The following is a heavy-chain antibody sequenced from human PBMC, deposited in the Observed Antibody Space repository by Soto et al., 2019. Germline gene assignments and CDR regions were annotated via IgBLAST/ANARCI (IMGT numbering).Heavy chain of an antibody. J-gene: IGHJ4*02. CDR3: ARAPYSSSWYAY. CDR1: GYTFTGYY. V-gene: IGHV1-2*02. Sequence: GASVKVSCKASGYTFTGYYMHWVRQAPGQGLEWMGWINPNSGGTNYAQKFQGRVTMTRDTSISTAYMELSRLRSDDAAVYYCARAPYSSSWYAYWGQGTLVTVSS. CDR2: INPNSGGT. D-gene: IGHD6-13*01.